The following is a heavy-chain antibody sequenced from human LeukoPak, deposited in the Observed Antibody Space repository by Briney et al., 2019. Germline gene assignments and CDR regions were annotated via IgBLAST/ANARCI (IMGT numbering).Heavy chain of an antibody. D-gene: IGHD6-13*01. Sequence: PSETLSLTCTVSGGSISSYYWSWIRQPPGKGLEWIGYIYYSGSTNYNPSLKSRVTISVDTSKNQFSLKLSSVTAADTAVYYCAGRIAAAGILYGMDVWGQGTTVTVSS. CDR3: AGRIAAAGILYGMDV. CDR1: GGSISSYY. J-gene: IGHJ6*02. CDR2: IYYSGST. V-gene: IGHV4-59*08.